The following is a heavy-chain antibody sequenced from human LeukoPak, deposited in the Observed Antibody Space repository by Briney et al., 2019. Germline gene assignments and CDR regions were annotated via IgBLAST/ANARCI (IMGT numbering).Heavy chain of an antibody. V-gene: IGHV4-59*01. D-gene: IGHD3-10*01. CDR1: GGSISSYY. J-gene: IGHJ4*02. CDR2: IYYSGST. CDR3: AREPGREFGYFDY. Sequence: SETLSLTCTVSGGSISSYYWSWIRQPPGKGLEWIGYIYYSGSTNYNPSLKSRVTISVDTSKNQFSLKLSSVTAADTAVYYCAREPGREFGYFDYWGQGTLVTVSS.